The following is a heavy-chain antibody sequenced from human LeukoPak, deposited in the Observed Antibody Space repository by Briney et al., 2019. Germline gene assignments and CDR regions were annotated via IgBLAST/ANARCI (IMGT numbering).Heavy chain of an antibody. V-gene: IGHV1-2*02. CDR2: INPNSGGT. D-gene: IGHD6-13*01. CDR1: GYTFTGYY. Sequence: ASVKVSCKASGYTFTGYYMHWVRRAPGQGLEWMGWINPNSGGTNYAQKFQGRVTMTRDTSISTAYMELSRLRSDDTAVYYCARVAADGGDAFDIWGQGTMVTVSS. CDR3: ARVAADGGDAFDI. J-gene: IGHJ3*02.